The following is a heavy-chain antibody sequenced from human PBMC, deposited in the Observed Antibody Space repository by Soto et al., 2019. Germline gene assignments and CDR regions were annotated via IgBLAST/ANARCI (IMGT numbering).Heavy chain of an antibody. V-gene: IGHV1-18*01. CDR3: ARVVPGAEAWFGP. Sequence: ASVKGSCQTSCYTFSNYGITWVRQAPGQPLEWLGWISLYSDGTNYAQKFQGRVSMTTDTSTTTAYMELRSLRSDDTAVYYCARVVPGAEAWFGPWGQGTLVTVSS. D-gene: IGHD2-2*01. J-gene: IGHJ5*02. CDR1: CYTFSNYG. CDR2: ISLYSDGT.